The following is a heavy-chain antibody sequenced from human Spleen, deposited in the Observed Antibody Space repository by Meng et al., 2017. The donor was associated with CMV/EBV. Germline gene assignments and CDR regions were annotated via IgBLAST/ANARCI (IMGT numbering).Heavy chain of an antibody. J-gene: IGHJ3*02. V-gene: IGHV3-30*04. CDR3: ARSYYDFWSGYPSDAFDI. CDR2: ISYDGSSK. Sequence: FSTYTMHWVRQAPGKGLEWVAVISYDGSSKNHADSVKGRSTISRDNSKNTLFLQMNSLRADDTAVYYCARSYYDFWSGYPSDAFDIWGQGTMVTVSS. CDR1: FSTYT. D-gene: IGHD3-3*01.